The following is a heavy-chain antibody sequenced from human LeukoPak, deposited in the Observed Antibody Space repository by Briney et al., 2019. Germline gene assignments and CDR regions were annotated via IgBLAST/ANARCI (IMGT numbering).Heavy chain of an antibody. J-gene: IGHJ4*02. Sequence: PSETLSLTCTVSGDSISNYFWSWIRQPPGKGLEWIGFIYYSGSTTYNPSLKSRVTISVDTSKNQFSLKLSSVTAADTAVYYCARDKKGTSCYDYWGQGTLVTVSS. V-gene: IGHV4-59*01. CDR1: GDSISNYF. CDR2: IYYSGST. CDR3: ARDKKGTSCYDY. D-gene: IGHD2-2*01.